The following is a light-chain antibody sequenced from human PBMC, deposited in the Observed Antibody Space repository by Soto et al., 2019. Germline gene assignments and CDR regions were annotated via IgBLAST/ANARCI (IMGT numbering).Light chain of an antibody. CDR3: QQCSNWPPIT. CDR1: QSVTSNY. V-gene: IGKV3D-20*02. CDR2: GAS. J-gene: IGKJ5*01. Sequence: EIVLTQSPGTLSLSPGERATLSCGASQSVTSNYLAWYQQKPGQAPRLLIFGASIRVTGIPDRFIGSGSGTDFTLTISSLGPEDFAVYYCQQCSNWPPITFGQGTRLEIK.